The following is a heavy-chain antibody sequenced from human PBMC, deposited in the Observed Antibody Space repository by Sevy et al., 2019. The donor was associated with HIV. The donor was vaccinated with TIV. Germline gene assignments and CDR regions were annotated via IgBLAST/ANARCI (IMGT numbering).Heavy chain of an antibody. D-gene: IGHD3-22*01. CDR1: GFTFSNYG. Sequence: GGSLRLSCTASGFTFSNYGMNWVRQAPGKGLEWVSGISGSGSGSGTYYADSVKGSFTVSRDNSKNTLYLQINSLRAEDTAVYYCVKDIVILVGVAFDIWGQGTMVTVSS. V-gene: IGHV3-23*01. J-gene: IGHJ3*02. CDR3: VKDIVILVGVAFDI. CDR2: ISGSGSGSGT.